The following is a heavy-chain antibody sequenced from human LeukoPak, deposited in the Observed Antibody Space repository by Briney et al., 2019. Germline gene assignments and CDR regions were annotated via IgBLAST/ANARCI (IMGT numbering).Heavy chain of an antibody. Sequence: ASVKVSCKASGYTFTGYYMHWVRQAPGQGLEWMGWINPNSGGTNYAQKFQGWVTMTRDTSISTAYMELSRLRSDDTAVYYCARERYYYDSSGYFAFDIWGQGTMVTVSP. V-gene: IGHV1-2*04. CDR3: ARERYYYDSSGYFAFDI. J-gene: IGHJ3*02. CDR2: INPNSGGT. CDR1: GYTFTGYY. D-gene: IGHD3-22*01.